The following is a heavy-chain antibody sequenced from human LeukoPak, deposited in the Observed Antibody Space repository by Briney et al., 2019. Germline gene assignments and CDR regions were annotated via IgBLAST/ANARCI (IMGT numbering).Heavy chain of an antibody. V-gene: IGHV3-30*02. D-gene: IGHD3-22*01. CDR2: IRYDGSNK. J-gene: IGHJ1*01. CDR3: AKDTYDSSSGLDFQH. Sequence: PGGSLRLSCAASGFTFSSYGMHWVRQAPGKGLEWVAFIRYDGSNKYYADSVKGRFTISRDNPKNTLYLQMNSLRAEDTAVYYCAKDTYDSSSGLDFQHWGQGTLVTASS. CDR1: GFTFSSYG.